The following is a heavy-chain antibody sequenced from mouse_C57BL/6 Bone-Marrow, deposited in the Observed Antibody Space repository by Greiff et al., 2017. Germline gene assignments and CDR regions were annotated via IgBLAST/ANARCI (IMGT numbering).Heavy chain of an antibody. V-gene: IGHV1-55*01. CDR1: GYTFTSYW. Sequence: QVQLQQPGAELVKPGASVKMSCKASGYTFTSYWLTWVKQRLRQGLEWIGEIYPGSGSTNYNEKFKSKATLTVDTSSSTAYLQLSSLTSEDSAVYYCARKRVLLFDVWGTGTTVTVSS. J-gene: IGHJ1*03. CDR3: ARKRVLLFDV. D-gene: IGHD1-1*01. CDR2: IYPGSGST.